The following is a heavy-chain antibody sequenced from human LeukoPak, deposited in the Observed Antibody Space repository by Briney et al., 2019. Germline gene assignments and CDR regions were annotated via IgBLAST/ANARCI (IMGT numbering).Heavy chain of an antibody. CDR3: ARGLRRGYYYDSSGYYYHYFDY. J-gene: IGHJ4*02. CDR2: INHSGST. Sequence: PSETLSLTCAVYGGSFSGYYWSWIRQPPGKGLEWIGEINHSGSTNYNPSLKSRVTISVDTSKNQFFLKLSSVTAADTAVYYCARGLRRGYYYDSSGYYYHYFDYWGQGTLVTVSS. D-gene: IGHD3-22*01. V-gene: IGHV4-34*01. CDR1: GGSFSGYY.